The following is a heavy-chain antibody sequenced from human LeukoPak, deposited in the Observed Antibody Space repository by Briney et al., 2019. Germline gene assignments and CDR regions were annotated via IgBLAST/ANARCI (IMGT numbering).Heavy chain of an antibody. CDR1: GGSISSYY. Sequence: SETLSLTCTVSGGSISSYYWSWIRQPPGKGLEWIGYIYYSGSTNYNPSLKSRVTISVDTSKNQFSLKLSSVTAADTAVYYCAREVYVYYYYYMDVWGKGTTVTVSS. CDR2: IYYSGST. J-gene: IGHJ6*03. CDR3: AREVYVYYYYYMDV. D-gene: IGHD5/OR15-5a*01. V-gene: IGHV4-59*01.